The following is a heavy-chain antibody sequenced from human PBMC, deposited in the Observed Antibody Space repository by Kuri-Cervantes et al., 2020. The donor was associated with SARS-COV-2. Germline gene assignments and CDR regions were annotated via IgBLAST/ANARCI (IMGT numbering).Heavy chain of an antibody. CDR3: ARESNYSNYYGTEV. J-gene: IGHJ6*02. CDR1: GGSFSNYY. CDR2: INHSGSP. V-gene: IGHV4-34*01. Sequence: SQTLSLTCAVSGGSFSNYYWSWIRQPPGKGLGWIGEINHSGSPNYNPSLKSRVTISIDTSKNQVSLKLTSVTAADTAVYYCARESNYSNYYGTEVWGQGTTVTVSS.